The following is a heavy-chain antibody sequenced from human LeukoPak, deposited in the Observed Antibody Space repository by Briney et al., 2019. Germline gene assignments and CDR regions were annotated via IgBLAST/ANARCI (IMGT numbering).Heavy chain of an antibody. CDR2: ISYDGSNK. Sequence: GRSLRLSCAASGFTFSSYGMHWVRQAPGKGLEWVAVISYDGSNKYYADSVKGRFTISRDNSKNTLYLQMNSLRAEDTAVYYCAKGWGLQALDYRGQGTLVTVSS. CDR3: AKGWGLQALDY. J-gene: IGHJ4*02. V-gene: IGHV3-30*18. D-gene: IGHD5-24*01. CDR1: GFTFSSYG.